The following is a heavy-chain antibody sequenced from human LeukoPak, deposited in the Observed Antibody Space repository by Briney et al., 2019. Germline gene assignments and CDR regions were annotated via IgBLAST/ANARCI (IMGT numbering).Heavy chain of an antibody. D-gene: IGHD3-3*01. Sequence: PSETLSLTCTVSGGSISSYYWSWIRQPPGKGLEWIGYIYYSGSTNYNPSLKSRVTISVDTSKNQFSLKLSSVTAADTAVYYCARDVLEWLNDAFDIWGQGTMVTVSS. CDR2: IYYSGST. V-gene: IGHV4-59*01. CDR1: GGSISSYY. CDR3: ARDVLEWLNDAFDI. J-gene: IGHJ3*02.